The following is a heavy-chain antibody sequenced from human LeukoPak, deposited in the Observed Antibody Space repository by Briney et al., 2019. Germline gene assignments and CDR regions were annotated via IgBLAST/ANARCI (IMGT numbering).Heavy chain of an antibody. CDR3: ATHQGRRDNFDY. Sequence: GASVKVSCKASGYTFTGYYMHWVRQAPGQGLEWMGWINPNSGGTNYAQKFQGRVTMTRDTSTNTVYMDLSSLRSEDTAVYYCATHQGRRDNFDYWGQGTLVTVSS. CDR1: GYTFTGYY. J-gene: IGHJ4*02. CDR2: INPNSGGT. V-gene: IGHV1-2*02. D-gene: IGHD2-2*01.